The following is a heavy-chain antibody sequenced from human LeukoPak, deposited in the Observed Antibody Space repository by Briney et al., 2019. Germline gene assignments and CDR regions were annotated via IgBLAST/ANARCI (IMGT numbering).Heavy chain of an antibody. V-gene: IGHV4-59*08. CDR3: ASGDGYNRAFDP. CDR1: GGSLRNVY. D-gene: IGHD5-24*01. J-gene: IGHJ5*02. Sequence: PSETLSLTCTVSGGSLRNVYWSCIRQPPGRGLEWIGHIYYSGSTSYNPSLRSRVTLSVDTSNNQLSLNLRSVTATDTAVYYCASGDGYNRAFDPWGQGTLVTVSS. CDR2: IYYSGST.